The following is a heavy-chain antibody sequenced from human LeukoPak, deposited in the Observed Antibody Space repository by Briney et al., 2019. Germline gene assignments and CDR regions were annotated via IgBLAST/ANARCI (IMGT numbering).Heavy chain of an antibody. V-gene: IGHV1-69*13. J-gene: IGHJ3*02. D-gene: IGHD3-22*01. CDR1: GGTFSSYA. Sequence: SVKVSCKASGGTFSSYAISWVRQAPGQGLEWMGGIIPIFGTANYAQKFQGRVTITADESTSTAYMELSSLRSEDTAVYYCARGYYDSSGRPYYAFDIWGQGTMVTVSS. CDR2: IIPIFGTA. CDR3: ARGYYDSSGRPYYAFDI.